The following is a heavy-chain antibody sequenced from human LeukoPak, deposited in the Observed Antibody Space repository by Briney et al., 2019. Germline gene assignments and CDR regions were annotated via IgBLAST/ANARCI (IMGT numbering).Heavy chain of an antibody. J-gene: IGHJ5*02. Sequence: ASVKVSCKASGYTFTGYYMHWVRQAPGQGLEWMGRINPNSGGTNYAQKFQGRVTMTGDTSISTAYMELRRLRSDDTAVYYCARDRGGCSSTSCYLNWFDPWGQGTLVTVSS. V-gene: IGHV1-2*06. CDR3: ARDRGGCSSTSCYLNWFDP. D-gene: IGHD2-2*01. CDR2: INPNSGGT. CDR1: GYTFTGYY.